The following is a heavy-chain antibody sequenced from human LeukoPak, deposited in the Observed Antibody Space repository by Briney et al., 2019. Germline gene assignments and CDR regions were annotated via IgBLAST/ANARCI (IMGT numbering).Heavy chain of an antibody. J-gene: IGHJ4*02. Sequence: PGGSLRLSCAASGFTFSSYAMSWVRQAPGKGLEWVSAISGSGGSTYYADSVKGRFTISRDNSKNTLYLQMNSLRAEDTAVYYCAKHDYGDYSGRGYFDYWGQGTLVTVSS. V-gene: IGHV3-23*01. D-gene: IGHD4-17*01. CDR2: ISGSGGST. CDR1: GFTFSSYA. CDR3: AKHDYGDYSGRGYFDY.